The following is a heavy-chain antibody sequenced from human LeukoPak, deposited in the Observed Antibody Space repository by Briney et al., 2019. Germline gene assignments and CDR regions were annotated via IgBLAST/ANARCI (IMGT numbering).Heavy chain of an antibody. Sequence: SETLSLTCTVSGYSISSGYYWGWIRQPPGKGLEWIGSIYHSGSTYYNSSLRSRVTISVDTSKNQFSLKLSSVTAADTAIYYCTREYGFMTTVFHAFDIWGQGTMVTVSS. J-gene: IGHJ3*02. D-gene: IGHD4-17*01. CDR3: TREYGFMTTVFHAFDI. CDR2: IYHSGST. CDR1: GYSISSGYY. V-gene: IGHV4-38-2*02.